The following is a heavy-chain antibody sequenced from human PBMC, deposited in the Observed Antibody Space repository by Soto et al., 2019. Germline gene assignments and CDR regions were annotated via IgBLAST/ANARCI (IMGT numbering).Heavy chain of an antibody. J-gene: IGHJ6*03. CDR3: ASLVMRSYYYYYMDV. Sequence: GGSLRLSCAASGFTFSSYWMHWVRQAPGKGLVWVSRINSDGSSTSYADSVKGRFTISRDNAKNTLYLQMNSLRAEDTAVYYCASLVMRSYYYYYMDVWGKGTTVTVSS. CDR1: GFTFSSYW. D-gene: IGHD3-9*01. CDR2: INSDGSST. V-gene: IGHV3-74*01.